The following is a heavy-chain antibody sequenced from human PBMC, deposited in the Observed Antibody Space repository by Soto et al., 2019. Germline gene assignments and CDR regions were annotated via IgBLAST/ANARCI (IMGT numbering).Heavy chain of an antibody. Sequence: PSETLSLTCTVSGGSISSGCYYWSWIRQHPGKGLEWIGYIYYSGSTYYNPSLKSRVTISVDTSKNQFSLKLSSVTAADTAVYYCARVKDTRLIYFDYWGQRTLVTVSS. D-gene: IGHD5-18*01. CDR2: IYYSGST. J-gene: IGHJ4*02. V-gene: IGHV4-31*03. CDR3: ARVKDTRLIYFDY. CDR1: GGSISSGCYY.